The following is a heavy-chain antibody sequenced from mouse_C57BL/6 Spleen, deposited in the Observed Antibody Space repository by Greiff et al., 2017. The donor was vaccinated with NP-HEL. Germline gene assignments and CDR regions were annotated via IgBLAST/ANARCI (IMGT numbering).Heavy chain of an antibody. Sequence: QVQLQQSGAELVKPGASVKMSCKASGYTFTSYWITWVKPRPGPGLEWIGDIYPGSGSTNYNEKFKSKATLTVDTSSSTAYMQLSSLTSEDSAVYYCARVSVVTYAMDYWGQGTSVTVSS. CDR1: GYTFTSYW. J-gene: IGHJ4*01. V-gene: IGHV1-55*01. CDR3: ARVSVVTYAMDY. CDR2: IYPGSGST. D-gene: IGHD2-2*01.